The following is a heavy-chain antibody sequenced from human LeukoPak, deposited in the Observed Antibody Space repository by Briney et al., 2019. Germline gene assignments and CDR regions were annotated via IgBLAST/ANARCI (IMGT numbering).Heavy chain of an antibody. Sequence: SETLSLTCTVSGGSISSYYWSWIRQPPGKGLEWIGYIYYSGSTNYNPSLKSRVTISVDTSKNQFSLKLSSVTAADTAVYYCARDGSGSAFDYWGQGTLVTVSS. J-gene: IGHJ4*02. CDR2: IYYSGST. V-gene: IGHV4-59*01. CDR1: GGSISSYY. CDR3: ARDGSGSAFDY. D-gene: IGHD1-1*01.